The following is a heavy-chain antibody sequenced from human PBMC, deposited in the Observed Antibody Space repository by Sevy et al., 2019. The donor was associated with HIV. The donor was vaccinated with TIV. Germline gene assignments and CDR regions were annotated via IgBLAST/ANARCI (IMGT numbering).Heavy chain of an antibody. CDR3: AKDEERPPSRPHYYYGMDV. Sequence: GGYLRLSCAVSGFTVSRYDMHWVRQAPGKGLEWVAVMSFDGSNKYYADSVKGRFTNSRDKSKKTLYLQMNSLSAEDTAVYYCAKDEERPPSRPHYYYGMDVWGQGTTVSVSS. CDR1: GFTVSRYD. J-gene: IGHJ6*02. CDR2: MSFDGSNK. V-gene: IGHV3-30*18.